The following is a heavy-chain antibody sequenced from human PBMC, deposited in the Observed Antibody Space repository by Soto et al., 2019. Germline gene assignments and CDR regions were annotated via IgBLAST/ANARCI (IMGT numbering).Heavy chain of an antibody. D-gene: IGHD3-3*01. CDR1: GFTFSSYA. J-gene: IGHJ4*02. V-gene: IGHV3-23*01. Sequence: EVQLLESGGGLVQPGGSLRVSCAASGFTFSSYAMSWVRQAPGKGLEWVSGISGSGGSTYYADSVRGRFTLSRDNSKNTLYLQMISLRAEDTAVYYCAKDGGDFWSAYRNNEYWRQGTLVTVSS. CDR2: ISGSGGST. CDR3: AKDGGDFWSAYRNNEY.